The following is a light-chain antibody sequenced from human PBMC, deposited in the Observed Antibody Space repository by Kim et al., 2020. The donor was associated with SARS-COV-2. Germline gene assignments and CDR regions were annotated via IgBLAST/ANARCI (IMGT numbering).Light chain of an antibody. CDR2: NNN. V-gene: IGLV1-44*01. CDR1: SSNIGSDT. J-gene: IGLJ3*02. CDR3: AAWDDSLNGPV. Sequence: GQRGTISCSVSSSNIGSDTVDWNQHRPGAAPQLRIYNNNQRPSGVPDRFSASKSGTAASLAISGLQSEDEADYYCAAWDDSLNGPVFGGGTKLTVL.